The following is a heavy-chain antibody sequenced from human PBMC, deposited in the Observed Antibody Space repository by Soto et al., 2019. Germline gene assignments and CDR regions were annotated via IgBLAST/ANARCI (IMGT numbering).Heavy chain of an antibody. D-gene: IGHD3-22*01. CDR2: ISYDGSNK. CDR3: AKGRHYYDSSGYRDFDY. Sequence: GGSLRLSCAASGFTFSSYGMHWVRQAPGKGLEWVAVISYDGSNKYYADSVKGRFTISRDNSKNTLYLQMNSLRAEDTAVYYCAKGRHYYDSSGYRDFDYWGQGTLVTVSS. V-gene: IGHV3-30*18. J-gene: IGHJ4*02. CDR1: GFTFSSYG.